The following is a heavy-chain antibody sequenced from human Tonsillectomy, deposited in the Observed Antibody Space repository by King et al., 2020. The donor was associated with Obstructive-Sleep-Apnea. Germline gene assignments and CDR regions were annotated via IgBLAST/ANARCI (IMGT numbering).Heavy chain of an antibody. V-gene: IGHV3-21*01. CDR1: GFTFSTYG. CDR3: ASGENYCSGGNCYNDY. Sequence: VQLVESGGGLVKPGGSLRLSCAASGFTFSTYGMNLVRQAPGKGLEWVSSISSSGSYIYYADSVKGRFTISRDNAKNSLYLQMNSLRAEDTAVYYCASGENYCSGGNCYNDYWGQGTLVTVSS. CDR2: ISSSGSYI. D-gene: IGHD2-15*01. J-gene: IGHJ4*02.